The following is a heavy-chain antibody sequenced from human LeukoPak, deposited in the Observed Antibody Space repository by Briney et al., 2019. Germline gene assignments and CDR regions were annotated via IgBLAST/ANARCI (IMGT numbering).Heavy chain of an antibody. CDR3: ARQNGGAEYGDYGH. Sequence: PGGSLRLSCAASGFTFTTYWMSWVRQPPGKGLEWVANIKQDGTEKYYVDSVKGRFTISRDNAKNSLYLQMNSLRVEDTALYYCARQNGGAEYGDYGHWGQGILVTVSS. CDR1: GFTFTTYW. CDR2: IKQDGTEK. V-gene: IGHV3-7*03. D-gene: IGHD4-17*01. J-gene: IGHJ4*02.